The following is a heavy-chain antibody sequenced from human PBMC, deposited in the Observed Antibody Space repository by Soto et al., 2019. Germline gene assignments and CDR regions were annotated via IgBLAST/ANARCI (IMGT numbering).Heavy chain of an antibody. CDR3: ARDFGAPYYYYIYGMDV. J-gene: IGHJ6*04. Sequence: PGGSLRLSCAASGFTFSIYWMHWVRQAPGKGLVWVSRRNSDGSSISYADSVKGRFTISKDNAKNTLYLQMNSLRAEDTAVYYCARDFGAPYYYYIYGMDVWGKGTTVTVSS. D-gene: IGHD3-10*01. CDR2: RNSDGSSI. V-gene: IGHV3-74*01. CDR1: GFTFSIYW.